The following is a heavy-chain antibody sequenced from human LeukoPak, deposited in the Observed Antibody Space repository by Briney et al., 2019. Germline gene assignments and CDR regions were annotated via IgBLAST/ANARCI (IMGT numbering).Heavy chain of an antibody. J-gene: IGHJ3*02. CDR2: IYHSGST. Sequence: SETLSLTCTVSGGSVTNYYWSWIRQPPGKGLEWIGYIYHSGSTYYNPSLKSRVTISVDRSKNQFSLKLSSVTAADTAVYYCARESSSWPRDAFDIWGQGTMVTVSS. CDR3: ARESSSWPRDAFDI. V-gene: IGHV4-59*02. D-gene: IGHD6-13*01. CDR1: GGSVTNYY.